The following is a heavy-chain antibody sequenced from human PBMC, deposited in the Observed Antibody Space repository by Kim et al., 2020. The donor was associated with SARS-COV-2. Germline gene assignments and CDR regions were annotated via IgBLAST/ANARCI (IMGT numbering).Heavy chain of an antibody. D-gene: IGHD1-1*01. CDR2: RT. J-gene: IGHJ4*02. Sequence: RTYYADSVKGRFTISRDNSKNSLYLQMNSLRTEDTALYYCAKDIAGSDDYWGQGTLVTVSS. CDR3: AKDIAGSDDY. V-gene: IGHV3-43*01.